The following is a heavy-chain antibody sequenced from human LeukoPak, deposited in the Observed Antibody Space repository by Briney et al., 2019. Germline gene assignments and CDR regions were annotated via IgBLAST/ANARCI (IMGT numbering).Heavy chain of an antibody. V-gene: IGHV3-49*03. Sequence: PGGSLRLSCTASGFTFSDYAMSWFRQAPGKGLEWVGFIRSKVYSGTTEYAASVKGRFTISRDHSKSIVYLQMNSLKTDDPAVYYCTRGWWDVDIVATIILDYWGQGTLVTVSS. CDR3: TRGWWDVDIVATIILDY. CDR1: GFTFSDYA. D-gene: IGHD5-12*01. CDR2: IRSKVYSGTT. J-gene: IGHJ4*02.